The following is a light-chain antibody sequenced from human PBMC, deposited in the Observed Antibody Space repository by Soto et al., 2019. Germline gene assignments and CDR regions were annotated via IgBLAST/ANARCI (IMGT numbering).Light chain of an antibody. CDR2: DVS. J-gene: IGLJ1*01. V-gene: IGLV2-14*03. CDR3: SSYTVSGSYV. CDR1: SSDVGRYNA. Sequence: QSALTQPASVSGSPGQSITISCSGTSSDVGRYNAVSWYQQHPGKVPQLMIYDVSIRPSGISDCFSASKSGNMASLTISGLQAEDEAEYYCSSYTVSGSYVFGTGTKVTVL.